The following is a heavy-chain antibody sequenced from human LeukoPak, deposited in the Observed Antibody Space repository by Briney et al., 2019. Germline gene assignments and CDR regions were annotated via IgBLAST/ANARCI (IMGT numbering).Heavy chain of an antibody. D-gene: IGHD6-25*01. Sequence: PGGSLRLSCAASDFTFSNYAMHWVRQAPGKGLELVAIISYDGSNEYYADSVKGRFTISRDDSKNTVYLQMNSLRAEDTAVYYCARFAAGGSYYYYMDVWGKGTTVTVSS. CDR3: ARFAAGGSYYYYMDV. V-gene: IGHV3-30-3*01. CDR1: DFTFSNYA. CDR2: ISYDGSNE. J-gene: IGHJ6*03.